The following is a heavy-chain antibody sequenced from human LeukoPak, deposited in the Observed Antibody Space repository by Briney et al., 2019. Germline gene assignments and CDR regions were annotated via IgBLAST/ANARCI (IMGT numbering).Heavy chain of an antibody. J-gene: IGHJ4*02. CDR1: GGTFCSYA. V-gene: IGHV1-69*13. D-gene: IGHD1-14*01. CDR2: IIPIFGTA. Sequence: SVKVSCKASGGTFCSYAISWVRQAPGQGLEWMGGIIPIFGTANYAQKFQGRVTITADESTSTAYMELSRLRSDDTAVYYCARAEPHSRGSFCDYWGQGTLVTVSS. CDR3: ARAEPHSRGSFCDY.